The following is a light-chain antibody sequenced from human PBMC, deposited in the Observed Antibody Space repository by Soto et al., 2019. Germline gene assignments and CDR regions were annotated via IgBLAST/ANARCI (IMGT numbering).Light chain of an antibody. Sequence: EIVLTQSPATLSLSPGERVTLSCRASQSVDISLAWYQQKPGQAPRLLIYGASTRATDMPGTFSGRGSGTEFTLTISSLRPEDFAVYYCQQYRSWPRTFGQGTKVDI. CDR3: QQYRSWPRT. V-gene: IGKV3-15*01. J-gene: IGKJ1*01. CDR2: GAS. CDR1: QSVDIS.